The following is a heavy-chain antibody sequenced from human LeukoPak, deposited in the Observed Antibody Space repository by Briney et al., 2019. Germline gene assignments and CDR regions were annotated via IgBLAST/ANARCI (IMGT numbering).Heavy chain of an antibody. V-gene: IGHV3-23*01. CDR1: GFTFSSYA. J-gene: IGHJ4*02. Sequence: GGSLRLSCAASGFTFSSYAMSWVRQAPAKGLEWVSAISGSGGSTYYADSVKGRFTISRDNSKNTLYLQMNSLRAEDKAVYYCAKEHYDYVWGSYRFGSFDYWGQGTLVTVSS. D-gene: IGHD3-16*02. CDR3: AKEHYDYVWGSYRFGSFDY. CDR2: ISGSGGST.